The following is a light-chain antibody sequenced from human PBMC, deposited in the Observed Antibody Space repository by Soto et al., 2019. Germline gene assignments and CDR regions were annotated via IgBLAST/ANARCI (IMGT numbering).Light chain of an antibody. CDR2: DVS. J-gene: IGLJ1*01. Sequence: QSVLTQPASVSGSPGQSITISCTGTSSDVGGYNYVSWYQQYPGKVPKLMIYDVSYRPSGVSNRFSGSKSGNTASLTISGLQAEDEADYYCCSYAGSSTSLHVFGTGSMVTV. CDR3: CSYAGSSTSLHV. V-gene: IGLV2-14*01. CDR1: SSDVGGYNY.